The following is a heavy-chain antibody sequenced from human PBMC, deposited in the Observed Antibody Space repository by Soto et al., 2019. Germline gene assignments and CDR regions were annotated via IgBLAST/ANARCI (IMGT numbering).Heavy chain of an antibody. Sequence: QVQLVQSGAEVKKPGSSVKVSCKASGGTFSSYAISWVRQAPGQGLEWMGGIIPIFGTANYAQKFQGRVTITADESTSTAYMELSSLRSEDTAVYYCAREGGYPGGLSLDYWGQGTLVTVSS. CDR2: IIPIFGTA. V-gene: IGHV1-69*01. J-gene: IGHJ4*02. D-gene: IGHD5-12*01. CDR3: AREGGYPGGLSLDY. CDR1: GGTFSSYA.